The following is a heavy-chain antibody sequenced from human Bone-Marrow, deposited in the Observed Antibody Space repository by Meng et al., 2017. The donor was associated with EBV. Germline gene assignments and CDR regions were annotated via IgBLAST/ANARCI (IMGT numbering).Heavy chain of an antibody. D-gene: IGHD6-6*01. CDR1: GFTFSRYS. J-gene: IGHJ4*02. CDR2: ISSSSSYI. V-gene: IGHV3-21*01. CDR3: ARGGSSFYDY. Sequence: EVQLVESGGGLVKPGGSPRLSCAASGFTFSRYSMNWVRQAPGKGLEWVSSISSSSSYINYADSVKGRFTISRDNAKNSLYLQMNSLRAEDTAVYYCARGGSSFYDYWGQGTLVTVSS.